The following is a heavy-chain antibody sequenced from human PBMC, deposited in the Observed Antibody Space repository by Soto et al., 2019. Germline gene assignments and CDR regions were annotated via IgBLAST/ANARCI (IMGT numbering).Heavy chain of an antibody. CDR1: GGTFSSYA. V-gene: IGHV1-69*12. CDR3: ARDGTTVVTIHWSYYGMDV. J-gene: IGHJ6*02. CDR2: IIPIFGTA. Sequence: QVQLVQSGAEVKKPGSSVKVSCKASGGTFSSYAISWVRQAPGQGLEWMGGIIPIFGTANYAQKFQGRVTITADESTSTAYMELSSLRSEDTAVYYCARDGTTVVTIHWSYYGMDVWGQGTTVTVSS. D-gene: IGHD1-7*01.